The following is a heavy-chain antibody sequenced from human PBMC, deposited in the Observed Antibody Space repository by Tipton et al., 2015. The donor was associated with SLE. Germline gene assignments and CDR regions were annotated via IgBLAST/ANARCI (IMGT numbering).Heavy chain of an antibody. CDR3: ARDVGGTADY. J-gene: IGHJ4*02. CDR2: IYYSGST. CDR1: GGSITSDY. V-gene: IGHV4-59*01. D-gene: IGHD1-26*01. Sequence: TLSLTCTVSGGSITSDYWSWIRQSPGKGLEWIGYIYYSGSTNYNPSLKSRVTISVDTSKNQFSLKLSSVTAADTAVYYCARDVGGTADYWGQGTRVTVSS.